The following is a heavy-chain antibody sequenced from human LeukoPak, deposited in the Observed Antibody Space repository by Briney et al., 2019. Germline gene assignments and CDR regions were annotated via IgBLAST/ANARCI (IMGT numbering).Heavy chain of an antibody. D-gene: IGHD3-16*01. V-gene: IGHV4-34*01. CDR1: GRSFSGYY. CDR3: ARGDYGLNAFDI. CDR2: INHSGST. J-gene: IGHJ3*02. Sequence: SETLSLTCAVYGRSFSGYYWSWIRQPPGKGLEWIGEINHSGSTNYNPSLKSRVTISVDTSKNQFSLKLSSVTAADTAVYYCARGDYGLNAFDIWGQGTMVTVSS.